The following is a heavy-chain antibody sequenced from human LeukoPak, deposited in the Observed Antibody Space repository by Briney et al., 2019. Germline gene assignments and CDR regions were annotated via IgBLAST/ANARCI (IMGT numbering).Heavy chain of an antibody. J-gene: IGHJ4*02. D-gene: IGHD6-6*01. V-gene: IGHV3-21*01. CDR2: ITSSSSYM. CDR3: ARGGSSSPVISVH. Sequence: PGGSLRLSCAASGFTFSSYEMNWVRQAPGKGLEWVSSITSSSSYMYYADSVKGRFTISRDNAGNSLYLQMDRLRAEDTAVYYCARGGSSSPVISVHWGQGTLVTVSS. CDR1: GFTFSSYE.